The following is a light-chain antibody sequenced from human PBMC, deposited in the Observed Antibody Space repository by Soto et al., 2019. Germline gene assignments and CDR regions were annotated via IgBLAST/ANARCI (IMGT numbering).Light chain of an antibody. Sequence: AIQMTQSPSSLSASLGDRVTITCRASQGIRGDLGWYQQKPGKAPKLLISATSTLQSGVPSRFSGRGSGTNFTLTISSMQPEDFASYYCIQDFISPLTVGQGTKVAIK. CDR2: ATS. CDR3: IQDFISPLT. CDR1: QGIRGD. J-gene: IGKJ1*01. V-gene: IGKV1-6*01.